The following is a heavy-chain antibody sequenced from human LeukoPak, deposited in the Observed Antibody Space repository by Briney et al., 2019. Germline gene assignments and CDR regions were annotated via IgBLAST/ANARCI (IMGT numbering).Heavy chain of an antibody. CDR1: GFTFSSYS. D-gene: IGHD3-22*01. J-gene: IGHJ4*02. V-gene: IGHV3-7*01. CDR2: IKQDGSEK. CDR3: ARAQYYYVSSAYYYYFES. Sequence: GGSLRLSCAASGFTFSSYSMNWVRQAPGKGLEWVANIKQDGSEKYYVDSVKGRFIISRDNAKNLLYLQMNSLRAEDTAVYYCARAQYYYVSSAYYYYFESWGQGTLVTVSS.